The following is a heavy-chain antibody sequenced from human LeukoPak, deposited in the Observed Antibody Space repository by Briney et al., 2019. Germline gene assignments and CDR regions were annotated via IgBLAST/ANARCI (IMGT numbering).Heavy chain of an antibody. CDR3: ARVRSITMVRGAIGL. V-gene: IGHV3-30*04. CDR1: GFTFGSYA. D-gene: IGHD3-10*01. J-gene: IGHJ4*02. CDR2: ISYDGSNK. Sequence: GGSLRLSCAASGFTFGSYAMHWVRQAPGKGLEWVAVISYDGSNKYYADSVKGRFTISRDNSKNTLYLQMNSLRAEDTAVYYCARVRSITMVRGAIGLWGQGTLVTVSS.